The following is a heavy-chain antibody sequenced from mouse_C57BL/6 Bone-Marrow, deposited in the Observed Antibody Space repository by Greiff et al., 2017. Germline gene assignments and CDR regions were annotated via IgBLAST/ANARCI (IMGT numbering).Heavy chain of an antibody. CDR3: AISRWLLLPWVAY. J-gene: IGHJ3*01. CDR2: IHPSDSDT. V-gene: IGHV1-74*01. CDR1: GYTFTSYW. Sequence: VQLQQPGAELVKPGASVKVSCKASGYTFTSYWMHWVKQRPGQGLEWIGRIHPSDSDTNYNQKFKGKATLTVDKSSLTVVMQLSSLTSEDSAVYYCAISRWLLLPWVAYWGQGPLVTVSA. D-gene: IGHD2-3*01.